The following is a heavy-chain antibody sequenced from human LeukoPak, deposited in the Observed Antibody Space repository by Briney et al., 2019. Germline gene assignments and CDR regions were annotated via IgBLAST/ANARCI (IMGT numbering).Heavy chain of an antibody. CDR2: IFPDDSDT. D-gene: IGHD3-10*01. Sequence: GESLKISCEASGYIFTNYWIAWVRHMPGKGLECIGIIFPDDSDTRYSPSFQGQVTISVDKSISTTFLQWNILKASDTAIYFCARPQTGAGYAFDLWGQGTLVTVSS. J-gene: IGHJ3*01. CDR3: ARPQTGAGYAFDL. CDR1: GYIFTNYW. V-gene: IGHV5-51*01.